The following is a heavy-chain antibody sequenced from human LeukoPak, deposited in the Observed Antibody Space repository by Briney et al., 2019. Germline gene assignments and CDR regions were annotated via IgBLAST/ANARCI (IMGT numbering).Heavy chain of an antibody. V-gene: IGHV4-61*02. Sequence: PSETLSLTCTVSGDSLSSGSYYWTWIRQTAGKGLEWIGRIYYSGNTNYNPSLRSRVTISVDTSKNQFSLNIYSPTAADTAVYFCARGVVTQRCYMDVWGKGTTVTVSS. CDR3: ARGVVTQRCYMDV. CDR1: GDSLSSGSYY. D-gene: IGHD3-22*01. J-gene: IGHJ6*03. CDR2: IYYSGNT.